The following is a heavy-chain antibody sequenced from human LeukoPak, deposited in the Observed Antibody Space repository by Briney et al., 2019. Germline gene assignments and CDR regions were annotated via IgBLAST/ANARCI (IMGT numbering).Heavy chain of an antibody. J-gene: IGHJ3*02. V-gene: IGHV1-3*01. D-gene: IGHD4-17*01. CDR2: INAGNGNT. Sequence: ASVNVSCKASGYTFTSYSMHWVRQAPGQRLEWMGWINAGNGNTKYSQKFQGRVTITRDTSASTAYMELSNLRSEDTAVYYCARTNYGDYPGSLDAFDIWGQGTMVTVSS. CDR3: ARTNYGDYPGSLDAFDI. CDR1: GYTFTSYS.